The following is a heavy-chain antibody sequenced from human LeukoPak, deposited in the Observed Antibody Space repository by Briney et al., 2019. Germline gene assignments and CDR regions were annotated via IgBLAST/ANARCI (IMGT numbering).Heavy chain of an antibody. D-gene: IGHD6-19*01. J-gene: IGHJ5*02. CDR3: VRGRYSSGWFKDKNWFDP. CDR1: GGSISSYY. CDR2: IYTSGTT. V-gene: IGHV4-4*07. Sequence: PSETLSLTCTVSGGSISSYYWSWIRQPAGKGLEWIGRIYTSGTTHYNPSLKSRVTMSVDTSKNQFSLKLSSVTAADTAVYYCVRGRYSSGWFKDKNWFDPWGQGIPVTVSS.